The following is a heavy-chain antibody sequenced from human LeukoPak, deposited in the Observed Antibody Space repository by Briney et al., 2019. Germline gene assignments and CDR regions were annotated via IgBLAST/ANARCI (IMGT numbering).Heavy chain of an antibody. V-gene: IGHV1-18*01. J-gene: IGHJ4*02. CDR3: ARDWGSIIVITDY. Sequence: ASVKVSCKATGYTFTSYGISWVRQAPGQGLEWMGWISSNSDNTNYAQKLQGRVTMTTDTSTSTAYMELRSLRSDDTAVYYCARDWGSIIVITDYWGQGTLVTVSS. CDR2: ISSNSDNT. CDR1: GYTFTSYG. D-gene: IGHD3-22*01.